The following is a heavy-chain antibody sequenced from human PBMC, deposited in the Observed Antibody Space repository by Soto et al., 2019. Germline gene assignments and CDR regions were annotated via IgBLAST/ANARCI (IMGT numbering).Heavy chain of an antibody. CDR3: ARGISVAGTSY. D-gene: IGHD6-19*01. CDR1: DGSITSIIVY. V-gene: IGHV4-39*01. J-gene: IGHJ4*02. CDR2: IYYSGST. Sequence: SETHSHSRTVLDGSITSIIVYWGWIRQPPGKGLEWIGSIYYSGSTYYNPSLKSRVTISVDTSKNQFSLKLSSVTAADTAVYYCARGISVAGTSYWGQGT.